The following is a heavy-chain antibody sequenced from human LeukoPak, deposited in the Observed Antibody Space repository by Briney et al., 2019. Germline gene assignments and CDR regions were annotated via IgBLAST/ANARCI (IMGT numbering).Heavy chain of an antibody. CDR3: AITRGGKEVDY. V-gene: IGHV3-7*03. J-gene: IGHJ4*02. CDR2: IKQDGSVK. D-gene: IGHD2-15*01. CDR1: GLTFGRHW. Sequence: PGGSLRLSCAASGLTFGRHWMSWVSQAPGKGLEWVANIKQDGSVKYYVDSVKGRFTISRDNAKNSLYLQMNSLRAEDTAVYYCAITRGGKEVDYWGQGTLVTVSS.